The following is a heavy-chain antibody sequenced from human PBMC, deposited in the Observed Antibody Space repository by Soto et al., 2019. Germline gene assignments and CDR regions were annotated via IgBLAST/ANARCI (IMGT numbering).Heavy chain of an antibody. CDR1: GFTFSSYG. Sequence: GGSLRLSCAASGFTFSSYGMHWVRQAPGKGLEWVAVIWYDGSNKYYADSVKGRFTISRDNSKNTLYLQMNSLRAEDTTVYYCARDDRLFSVALPWYWGQGTLVTVSS. J-gene: IGHJ4*02. CDR2: IWYDGSNK. CDR3: ARDDRLFSVALPWY. V-gene: IGHV3-33*01. D-gene: IGHD2-15*01.